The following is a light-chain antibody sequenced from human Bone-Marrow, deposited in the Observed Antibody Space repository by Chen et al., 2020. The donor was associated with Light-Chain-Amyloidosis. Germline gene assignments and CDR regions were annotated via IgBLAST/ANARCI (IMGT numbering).Light chain of an antibody. V-gene: IGKV1-5*03. J-gene: IGKJ1*01. CDR3: QHYNSYPWT. Sequence: DIQMTQSPSPLSASVGDRVTITCRASQIISSWLAWYQQKPGKAPKLLIYKASSLESGVPSRFSGSGSGTEFTLTISSLQPDDFATDYCQHYNSYPWTFGQGTKVEIK. CDR1: QIISSW. CDR2: KAS.